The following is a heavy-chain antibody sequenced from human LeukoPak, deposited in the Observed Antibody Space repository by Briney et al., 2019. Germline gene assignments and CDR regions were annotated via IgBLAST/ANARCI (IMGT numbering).Heavy chain of an antibody. CDR1: GGSISTYY. CDR2: IYYSGST. V-gene: IGHV4-59*01. Sequence: SETLSLTCTVSGGSISTYYWNWIRQPPGKGLEWIGYIYYSGSTNYNPSLKSRVTISVDTSKNQFSLKLSSVTAADTAVYYCASASYYYYYMDVWGKGTTVAISS. CDR3: ASASYYYYYMDV. J-gene: IGHJ6*03.